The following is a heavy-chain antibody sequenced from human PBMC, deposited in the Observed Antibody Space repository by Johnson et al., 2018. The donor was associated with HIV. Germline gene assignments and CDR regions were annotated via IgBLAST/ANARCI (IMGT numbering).Heavy chain of an antibody. D-gene: IGHD6-13*01. V-gene: IGHV3-30*04. J-gene: IGHJ3*02. CDR3: AKDGVKAADDAFDI. CDR1: GFTFSSYA. Sequence: QVQLVESGGGVVQPGRSLRLSCAASGFTFSSYAMHWVRQAPGKGLEWVAFIQYDGSNKYYADSVKGRFTISRDNAKNSLYLQMNSLRAEDTALYYCAKDGVKAADDAFDIWGQGTMVTVSS. CDR2: IQYDGSNK.